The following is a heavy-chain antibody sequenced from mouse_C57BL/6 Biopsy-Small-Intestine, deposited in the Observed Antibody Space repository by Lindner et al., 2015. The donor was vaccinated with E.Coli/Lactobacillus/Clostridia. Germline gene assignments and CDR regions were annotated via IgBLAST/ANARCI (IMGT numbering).Heavy chain of an antibody. J-gene: IGHJ4*01. CDR2: IDPEDGDT. CDR1: GFNIKDDY. V-gene: IGHV14-4*01. Sequence: VQLQESGAELVRPGASVKLSCTASGFNIKDDYMHWVKQRPEQGLEWIGWIDPEDGDTEYASKFQGKATITADTSSNTAYLQLSSLTSEDTAVYYCTSLYYAMDYWGQGTSVTVSS. CDR3: TSLYYAMDY.